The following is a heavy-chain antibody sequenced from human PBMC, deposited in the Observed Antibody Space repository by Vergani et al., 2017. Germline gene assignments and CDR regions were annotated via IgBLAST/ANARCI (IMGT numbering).Heavy chain of an antibody. J-gene: IGHJ4*02. CDR1: GYTFTSYG. CDR2: ISAYNGNT. V-gene: IGHV1-18*04. CDR3: AKDPRVWELLSLVYYFDY. D-gene: IGHD1-26*01. Sequence: QVQLVQSGAEVKKPGASVKVSCKASGYTFTSYGISWVRQAPGQGLEWMGWISAYNGNTNYAQKLQGRVTMTTDTSTSTAYMELRSLRSDDTAVYYCAKDPRVWELLSLVYYFDYWGQGTLVTVSS.